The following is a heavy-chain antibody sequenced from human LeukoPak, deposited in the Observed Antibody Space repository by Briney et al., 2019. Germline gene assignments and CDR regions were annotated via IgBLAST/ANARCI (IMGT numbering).Heavy chain of an antibody. D-gene: IGHD1-26*01. CDR2: MNPNSGNT. J-gene: IGHJ4*02. CDR3: ARGSLIGSYYEFDY. V-gene: IGHV1-8*01. CDR1: GYTFTSYD. Sequence: ASVTVSSTASGYTFTSYDINWVRQATGQGLEWMGWMNPNSGNTGYAQKFQGRVTMTRNTSISTAYMELSSLRSEDTAVYYCARGSLIGSYYEFDYWGQGTLVTVSS.